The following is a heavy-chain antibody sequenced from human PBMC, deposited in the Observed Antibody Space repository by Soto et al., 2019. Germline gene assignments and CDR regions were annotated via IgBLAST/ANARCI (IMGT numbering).Heavy chain of an antibody. CDR3: AKLVIGYCSGNTCDDY. D-gene: IGHD2-15*01. V-gene: IGHV3-30*18. CDR2: ISYDSSNK. J-gene: IGHJ4*02. Sequence: VQLLESGGGLIQPGGSPRLSCAASGFTFSYGIHWLRQAPGKGLEWVAYISYDSSNKFYGDSVKGRFTISRDNSKNTLFLQMNSLRAEDTAVYYCAKLVIGYCSGNTCDDYWGQGTLVAVSS. CDR1: GFTFSYG.